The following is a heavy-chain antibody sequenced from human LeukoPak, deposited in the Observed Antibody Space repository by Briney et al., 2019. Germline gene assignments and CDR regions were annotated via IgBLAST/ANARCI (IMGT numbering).Heavy chain of an antibody. CDR3: ARDRSYYTFDY. D-gene: IGHD3-10*01. J-gene: IGHJ4*02. CDR2: MHHSGST. Sequence: SETLSFTCAVSGYSISTDYHWGWIRQPPGKGLEWIGSMHHSGSTYYNPSLKSRVTISVDTSKNRVSLKLNSVTAADTAVYYCARDRSYYTFDYWGQGTLVTVSA. V-gene: IGHV4-38-2*02. CDR1: GYSISTDYH.